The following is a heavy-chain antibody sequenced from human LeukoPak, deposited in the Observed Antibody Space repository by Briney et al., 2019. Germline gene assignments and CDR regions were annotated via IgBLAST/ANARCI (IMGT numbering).Heavy chain of an antibody. V-gene: IGHV4-39*01. CDR2: IYYSGST. CDR1: GGSISSSSYN. Sequence: PSETLSLTCTVSGGSISSSSYNWGWLRPPPGKGLEGFGSIYYSGSTYYYPTLKSPITISIDTSKNPFTLKLMTVTAAATAEYYCLRHHGSVAVAGKGDNWGLGKLVTVSS. CDR3: LRHHGSVAVAGKGDN. D-gene: IGHD6-19*01. J-gene: IGHJ4*02.